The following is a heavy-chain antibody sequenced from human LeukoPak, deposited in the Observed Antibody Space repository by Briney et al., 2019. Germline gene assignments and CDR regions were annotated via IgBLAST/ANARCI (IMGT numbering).Heavy chain of an antibody. D-gene: IGHD1-26*01. CDR3: ARSVGATGVDYWYFDL. V-gene: IGHV4-28*06. Sequence: SDTLSLTCAVSGYSISSSNWWGWIRQPPGKGLEWIGCIYYTGSTNYNPSLNSRVTVSVDTSKNQFSLNLTSVTALDTAVYYCARSVGATGVDYWYFDLWGRGTLVTVSS. CDR1: GYSISSSNW. CDR2: IYYTGST. J-gene: IGHJ2*01.